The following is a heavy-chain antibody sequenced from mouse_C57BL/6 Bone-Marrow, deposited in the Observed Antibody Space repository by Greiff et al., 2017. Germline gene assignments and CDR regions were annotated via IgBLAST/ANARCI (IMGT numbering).Heavy chain of an antibody. CDR2: IWRGGST. V-gene: IGHV2-5*01. Sequence: QVQLQQSGPGLVQPSQSLSITCTVSGFSLTSYGVHWVRQSPGKGLEWLGVIWRGGSTDYNAAFMSRLSITKDNSKSQVFFKMNSLQADDTAIYYRAKRGSYYPQVGYFDVWGTGTTVTVSS. J-gene: IGHJ1*03. CDR1: GFSLTSYG. CDR3: AKRGSYYPQVGYFDV. D-gene: IGHD2-12*01.